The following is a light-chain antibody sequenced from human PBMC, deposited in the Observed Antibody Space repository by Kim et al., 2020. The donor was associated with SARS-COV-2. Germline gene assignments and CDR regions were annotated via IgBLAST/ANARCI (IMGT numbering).Light chain of an antibody. Sequence: SVGDRVTITCRASQSISSYLNWYQQKPGKAPKLLIYAASSLQSGVPSRFSGSGSGTDFTLTISSLQPEDFATYYCQQTYSTLLLTFGGGTKVDIK. CDR3: QQTYSTLLLT. V-gene: IGKV1-39*01. CDR1: QSISSY. CDR2: AAS. J-gene: IGKJ4*01.